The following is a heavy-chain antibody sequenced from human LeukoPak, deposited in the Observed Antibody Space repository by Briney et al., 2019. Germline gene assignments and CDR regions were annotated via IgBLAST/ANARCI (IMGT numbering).Heavy chain of an antibody. V-gene: IGHV4-39*01. Sequence: SETLSLTCTVSGGSISSSSYYWGWIRQPPGKGLEWIGSIYYSGSTYYNPSLKSRVTISVDTSKNQFSLKLSSVTAADTAAYYCASQYYDFWSGYYTGSGVFVYWGQGTLVTVSS. CDR2: IYYSGST. CDR1: GGSISSSSYY. CDR3: ASQYYDFWSGYYTGSGVFVY. J-gene: IGHJ4*02. D-gene: IGHD3-3*01.